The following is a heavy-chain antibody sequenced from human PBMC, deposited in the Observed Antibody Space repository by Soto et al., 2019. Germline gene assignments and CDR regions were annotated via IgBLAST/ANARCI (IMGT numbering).Heavy chain of an antibody. CDR1: GFTFSSYA. J-gene: IGHJ4*01. CDR2: ISYDGSNK. D-gene: IGHD1-1*01. Sequence: GGSLRLSCAASGFTFSSYAMHWVRQAPGKGLEWVAVISYDGSNKYYADSVKGRFTISRDTSKNMLYLQMNSLRAEDTAIYYCAKDSYWAINSPTHDYWGHGTLVTVSS. V-gene: IGHV3-30-3*01. CDR3: AKDSYWAINSPTHDY.